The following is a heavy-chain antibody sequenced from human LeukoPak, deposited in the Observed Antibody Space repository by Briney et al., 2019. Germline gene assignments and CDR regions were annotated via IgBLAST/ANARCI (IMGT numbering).Heavy chain of an antibody. D-gene: IGHD3-22*01. CDR3: ARLTYYDSSGYYYGPPAPLYFDY. CDR2: IYYSGST. Sequence: SETLSLTCTVSGGSIRSYYWSWIRQPPGKGLEWIGSIYYSGSTYYNPSLKSRVTISVDTSKNQFSLKLSSVTAADTAVYYCARLTYYDSSGYYYGPPAPLYFDYWGQGTLVTVSS. CDR1: GGSIRSYY. J-gene: IGHJ4*02. V-gene: IGHV4-59*12.